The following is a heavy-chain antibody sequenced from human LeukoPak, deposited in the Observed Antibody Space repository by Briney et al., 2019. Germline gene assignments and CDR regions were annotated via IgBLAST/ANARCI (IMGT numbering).Heavy chain of an antibody. CDR3: ARGTRAYYTVMDV. V-gene: IGHV3-33*08. J-gene: IGHJ6*02. D-gene: IGHD2-2*02. Sequence: PGRSLRLSCVASGFTFSTYGIHWVRQTPDKALEWVALSWYDGSKAYYADSVKGRFTVSRDNSKNSLYLQMDSLRAGDTAVYYCARGTRAYYTVMDVWGQGTTVTVSS. CDR2: SWYDGSKA. CDR1: GFTFSTYG.